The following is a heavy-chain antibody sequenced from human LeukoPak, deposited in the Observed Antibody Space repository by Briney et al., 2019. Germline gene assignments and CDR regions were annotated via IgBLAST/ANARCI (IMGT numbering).Heavy chain of an antibody. CDR1: GFTFSSYE. CDR2: ISSDGSNK. V-gene: IGHV3-30*04. Sequence: GGSLRLSCAASGFTFSSYEMHWVRQAPGKGLEWVAVISSDGSNKYYADSMKGRFTISRDNSKNTLYLQMNSLRGEDTAVYYCARDFPASEYWGQGTLVTVSS. CDR3: ARDFPASEY. J-gene: IGHJ4*02.